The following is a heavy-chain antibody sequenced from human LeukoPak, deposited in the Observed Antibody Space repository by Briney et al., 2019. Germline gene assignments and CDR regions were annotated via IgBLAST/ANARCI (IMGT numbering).Heavy chain of an antibody. V-gene: IGHV3-48*02. CDR3: ARDPHSLDY. CDR2: IRSSGSPI. Sequence: GGSLRLSCAASGFTFSSYSMNWVRQPPGKGLEWVAYIRSSGSPIYYADSVKGRFTISRDNARNSLYLQMNSLRDEDTAVYYCARDPHSLDYWGPGTLVTVSS. J-gene: IGHJ4*02. CDR1: GFTFSSYS.